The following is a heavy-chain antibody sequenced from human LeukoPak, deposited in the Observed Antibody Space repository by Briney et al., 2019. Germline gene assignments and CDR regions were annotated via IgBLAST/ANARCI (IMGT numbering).Heavy chain of an antibody. CDR1: GGSISSSSYY. CDR2: IYYSGST. D-gene: IGHD3-9*01. Sequence: SETLSLTCTVFGGSISSSSYYWGWIRQPPGKGLEWIGSIYYSGSTYYNPSLKSRVTISVDTSKNQFSLKLSSVTAADTAVYYCARLRSYYDILTGYTYYFDYWGQGTLVTVSS. CDR3: ARLRSYYDILTGYTYYFDY. J-gene: IGHJ4*02. V-gene: IGHV4-39*01.